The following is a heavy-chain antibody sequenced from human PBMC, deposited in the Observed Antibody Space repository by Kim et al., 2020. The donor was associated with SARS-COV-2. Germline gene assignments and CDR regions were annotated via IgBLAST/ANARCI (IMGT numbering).Heavy chain of an antibody. V-gene: IGHV4-39*01. J-gene: IGHJ4*02. Sequence: NPPLNSRVTMSVDTSKNQFSLKLTSVTAADTAVYYGARRRGYASGRFPLDYWGQGTLVTVSS. D-gene: IGHD6-19*01. CDR3: ARRRGYASGRFPLDY.